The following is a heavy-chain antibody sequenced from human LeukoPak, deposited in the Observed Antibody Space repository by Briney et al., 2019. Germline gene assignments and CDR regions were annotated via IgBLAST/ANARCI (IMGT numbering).Heavy chain of an antibody. CDR2: IYYSGST. CDR1: GGSFSGYY. D-gene: IGHD1-26*01. V-gene: IGHV4-59*01. Sequence: SETLSLTCAVYGGSFSGYYWSWIRQPPGKGLEWIGYIYYSGSTNYNPSLKSRVTISVDMSKNQFSLKLSSVTAADTAVYYCARVGATGNWFDPWGQGTLVTVSS. CDR3: ARVGATGNWFDP. J-gene: IGHJ5*02.